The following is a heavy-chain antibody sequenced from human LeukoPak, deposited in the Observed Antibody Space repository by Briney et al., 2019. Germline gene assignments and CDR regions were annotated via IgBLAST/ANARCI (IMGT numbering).Heavy chain of an antibody. CDR2: INHSGST. D-gene: IGHD3-16*01. CDR1: GGSFSGYY. J-gene: IGHJ5*02. Sequence: SETLSLTCAVYGGSFSGYYWSWIRQPPGKGLEWIGEINHSGSTNYNPSLKSRVTISVDTSKNQFSLKLSSVTAADTAVYYCARATLMITFGGAHYWFDPWGQGTLVTVSS. V-gene: IGHV4-34*01. CDR3: ARATLMITFGGAHYWFDP.